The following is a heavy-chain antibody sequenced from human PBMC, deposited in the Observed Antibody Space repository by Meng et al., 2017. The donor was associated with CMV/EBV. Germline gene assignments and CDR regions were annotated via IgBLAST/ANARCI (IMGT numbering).Heavy chain of an antibody. V-gene: IGHV4-34*01. CDR1: GGSSSGYY. D-gene: IGHD3-3*01. CDR2: INHSGST. Sequence: SETLSLTCAVYGGSSSGYYWSWIRQLPGKGLEWIGEINHSGSTNYNPSLKSRVTISVDTSKNQFSLKLSSVTAADTAVYYCARIGAEYYDFWSGYYTDYYYGMDVWGQGTTVTVSS. CDR3: ARIGAEYYDFWSGYYTDYYYGMDV. J-gene: IGHJ6*02.